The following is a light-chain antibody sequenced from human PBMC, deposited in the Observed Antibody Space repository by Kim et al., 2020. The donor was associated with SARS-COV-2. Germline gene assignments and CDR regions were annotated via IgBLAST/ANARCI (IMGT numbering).Light chain of an antibody. CDR2: GTS. CDR1: QIIHTN. CDR3: QQYNNWPLT. J-gene: IGKJ4*01. Sequence: VSPGERVTLSCRASQIIHTNLAWYQQKPGQAPRLLVYGTSARATGIPARFSVSGSGTEFSLTISSLQSEDSAIYYCQQYNNWPLTFGGGTKVDIK. V-gene: IGKV3-15*01.